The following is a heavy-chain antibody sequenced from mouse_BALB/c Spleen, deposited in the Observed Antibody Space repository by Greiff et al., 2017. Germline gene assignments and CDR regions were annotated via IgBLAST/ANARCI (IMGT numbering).Heavy chain of an antibody. CDR2: INPSTGYT. D-gene: IGHD2-4*01. CDR1: GYTFTSYW. J-gene: IGHJ3*01. CDR3: ARSMALIYYDYDVAY. Sequence: VQLQQSGAELAKPGASVKMSCKASGYTFTSYWMHWVKQRPGQGLEWIGYINPSTGYTEYNQKFKDKATLTADKSSSTAYMQLSSLTSEDSAVYYCARSMALIYYDYDVAYWGQGTLVTVSA. V-gene: IGHV1-7*01.